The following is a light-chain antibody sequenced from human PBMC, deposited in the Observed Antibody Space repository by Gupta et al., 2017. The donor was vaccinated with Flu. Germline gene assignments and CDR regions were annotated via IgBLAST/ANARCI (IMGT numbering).Light chain of an antibody. CDR1: SSNIVAQYD. J-gene: IGLJ3*02. CDR3: RACDNSLSVVL. CDR2: GNS. Sequence: QCVLTKRPSVSGARFHVVTISCTGSSSNIVAQYDIHWYQQLPGAAPKLLIYGNSNRPSGVPDRFSGSKSGTSASLGITGLQTEEEADYYCRACDNSLSVVLFGGGTKLTVL. V-gene: IGLV1-40*01.